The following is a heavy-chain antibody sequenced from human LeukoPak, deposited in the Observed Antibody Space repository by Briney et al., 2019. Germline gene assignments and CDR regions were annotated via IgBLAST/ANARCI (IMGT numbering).Heavy chain of an antibody. J-gene: IGHJ4*02. CDR1: GFTFSSYS. CDR3: AARGYSYGSPDY. D-gene: IGHD5-18*01. CDR2: ISSSSSYI. Sequence: PGGSLRLSCAASGFTFSSYSMNWVRQAPGKGLEWVSSISSSSSYIYYADSVKGRFTISRDNAKNSLYLQMNNLRAEDTAVYYCAARGYSYGSPDYWGQGTLVTVSS. V-gene: IGHV3-21*01.